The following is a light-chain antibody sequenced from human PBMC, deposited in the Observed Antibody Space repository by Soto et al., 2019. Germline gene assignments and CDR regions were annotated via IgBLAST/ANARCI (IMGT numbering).Light chain of an antibody. CDR1: QSVFSY. V-gene: IGKV3-11*01. J-gene: IGKJ4*01. CDR2: DAS. Sequence: EIVLTQSPATLSLSPGERATLSCRASQSVFSYLAWHQQKPGQAPRLLLYDASNRATGIPARFSGSGSGADFTLTSSSLEPEDFALYFCQQRSNWPLTFGGGTKVEIK. CDR3: QQRSNWPLT.